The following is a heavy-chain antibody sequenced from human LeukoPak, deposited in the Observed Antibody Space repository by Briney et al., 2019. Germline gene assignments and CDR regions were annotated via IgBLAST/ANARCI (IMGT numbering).Heavy chain of an antibody. CDR2: IYYSGST. D-gene: IGHD3-10*02. J-gene: IGHJ3*02. Sequence: SETLSLTCAVSSGSISSSSYYWGWIRQPPGKGLEWIGSIYYSGSTYYNPSLKSRVTLSVDTSKNQFSLKLRSVTAADTAVYYCARGLDVTFDIWGQGTMVTVSS. CDR1: SGSISSSSYY. CDR3: ARGLDVTFDI. V-gene: IGHV4-39*07.